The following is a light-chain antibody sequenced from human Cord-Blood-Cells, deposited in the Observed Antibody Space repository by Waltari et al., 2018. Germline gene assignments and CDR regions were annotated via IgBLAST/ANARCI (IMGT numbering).Light chain of an antibody. CDR1: SSDVGGYNY. V-gene: IGLV2-14*03. Sequence: QSALTQPASVSGSPGQSITISCTGTSSDVGGYNYVSWYQQHPGKAPNLMIYDVSNRPSGVSNRFSGSKSGNTAPLTISGRQAEDEADYYCSSYTSSSTWVFGGGTKLTVL. J-gene: IGLJ3*02. CDR2: DVS. CDR3: SSYTSSSTWV.